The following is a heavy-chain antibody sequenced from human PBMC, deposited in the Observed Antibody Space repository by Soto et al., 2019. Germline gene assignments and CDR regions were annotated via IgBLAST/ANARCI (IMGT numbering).Heavy chain of an antibody. CDR2: IYYSGST. CDR1: GGSISSYY. CDR3: ARASSSWHVETFDY. V-gene: IGHV4-59*01. J-gene: IGHJ4*02. D-gene: IGHD6-13*01. Sequence: QVQLQESGPGLVKPSETLSLTCTVSGGSISSYYWSWIRQSPGKGLEWIGYIYYSGSTNYNPSLKSRVTISVDTSKNQFSLKLSSVTAADTAVYYCARASSSWHVETFDYWGQGTLVTVSS.